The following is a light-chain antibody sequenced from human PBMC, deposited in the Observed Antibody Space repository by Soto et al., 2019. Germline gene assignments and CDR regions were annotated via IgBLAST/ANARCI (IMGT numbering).Light chain of an antibody. CDR1: SSDVGGYNY. V-gene: IGLV2-8*01. J-gene: IGLJ2*01. CDR3: SSYAGRNNLEVL. CDR2: EVS. Sequence: QSALTQPPSASGSPGQSGTISCTGTSSDVGGYNYVSWYQQHPGKAPKLMIYEVSKRPSGVPDRFSGSKSGNTASLTVSGLQAEDDAYYYCSSYAGRNNLEVLFGGANKITVL.